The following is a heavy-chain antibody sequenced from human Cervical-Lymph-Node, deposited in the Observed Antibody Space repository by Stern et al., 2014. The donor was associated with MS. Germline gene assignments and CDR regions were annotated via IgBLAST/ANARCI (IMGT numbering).Heavy chain of an antibody. J-gene: IGHJ4*02. D-gene: IGHD6-13*01. V-gene: IGHV5-51*03. CDR1: GYSLTNTW. Sequence: QLVQSGAELKKPGESLRISCKGSGYSLTNTWIGWVRQMPGKGLEWMGIIYPGDSETRSSPSFQGQATISADKSITTAYLQWSSLKASDTAMYYCARGRGIALRPDYWGQGTLVTVSS. CDR3: ARGRGIALRPDY. CDR2: IYPGDSET.